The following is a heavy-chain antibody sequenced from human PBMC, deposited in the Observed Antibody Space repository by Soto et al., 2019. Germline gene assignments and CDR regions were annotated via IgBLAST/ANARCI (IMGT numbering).Heavy chain of an antibody. Sequence: GGSLRLSCAASGFTFSSYFMHWVRQAPGKGLEWVAVISYDGSNKYYADSVKGRFTISRDNSKNTLYLQMNSLRAEDTAVYYCAKEAVVVITNPYYFDYWGQGTLVTVSS. CDR3: AKEAVVVITNPYYFDY. CDR1: GFTFSSYF. CDR2: ISYDGSNK. V-gene: IGHV3-30*18. D-gene: IGHD3-22*01. J-gene: IGHJ4*02.